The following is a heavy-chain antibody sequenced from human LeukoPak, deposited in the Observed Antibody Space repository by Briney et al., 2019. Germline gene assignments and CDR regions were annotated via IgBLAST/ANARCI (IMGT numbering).Heavy chain of an antibody. CDR1: GFTFSRYW. J-gene: IGHJ4*02. CDR2: IKSDGSST. V-gene: IGHV3-74*01. CDR3: VRDNRSYNFDY. D-gene: IGHD1-26*01. Sequence: GGSLRLSCAASGFTFSRYWMHWVRQAPGKGLVWVSCIKSDGSSTSIADSAKGRFTISRDNAKNTVYSQMNSLRAEDTAVYYCVRDNRSYNFDYWGQGTLVTVSS.